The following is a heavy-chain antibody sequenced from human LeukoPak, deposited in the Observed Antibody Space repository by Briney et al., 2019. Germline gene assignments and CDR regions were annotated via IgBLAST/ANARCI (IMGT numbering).Heavy chain of an antibody. CDR1: GYSISSGYY. CDR3: ARPGGTTVAYFDY. CDR2: IYHSGST. V-gene: IGHV4-38-2*02. Sequence: ASETLSLTCTVSGYSISSGYYWGWIRQPPGKGLEWIGSIYHSGSTYYNPSLKSRVTISVDTSKNQFSLKLSSVTAVDTAVYYCARPGGTTVAYFDYWGQGTLVTVSS. D-gene: IGHD4-23*01. J-gene: IGHJ4*02.